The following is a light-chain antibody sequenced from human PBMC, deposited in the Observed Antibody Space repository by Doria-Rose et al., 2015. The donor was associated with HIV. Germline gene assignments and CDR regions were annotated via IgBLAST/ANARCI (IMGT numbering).Light chain of an antibody. CDR2: DGS. Sequence: EIVLTQSPGTLSLSPGGRATLSCRASQSFSSTYLAWSQQKPGQAPSLLIYDGSTRATGIPDRFSASGSGTDFTLTINRLEPEDFALYYCHQYGTSWTFGQGTKVEI. J-gene: IGKJ1*01. V-gene: IGKV3-20*01. CDR3: HQYGTSWT. CDR1: QSFSSTY.